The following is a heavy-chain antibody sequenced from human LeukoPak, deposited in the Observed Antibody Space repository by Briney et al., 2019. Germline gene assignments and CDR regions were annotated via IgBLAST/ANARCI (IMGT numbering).Heavy chain of an antibody. CDR3: ARSYCSGGSCWVYFDY. Sequence: SETLSLTCAVYGGSFSGYYWSWIRQPPGKGLEWIGEINHSGSTNYNPSLKSRVTISVDTSKNQFSLKLSSVTAADTAIYYCARSYCSGGSCWVYFDYWGQGTLVTVSS. D-gene: IGHD2-15*01. J-gene: IGHJ4*02. CDR1: GGSFSGYY. V-gene: IGHV4-34*01. CDR2: INHSGST.